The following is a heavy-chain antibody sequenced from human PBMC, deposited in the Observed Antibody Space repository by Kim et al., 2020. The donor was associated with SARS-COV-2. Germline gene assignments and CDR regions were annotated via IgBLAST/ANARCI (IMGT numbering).Heavy chain of an antibody. CDR2: IYYSGST. CDR3: ARDPQERYSSGWYDSSGMDV. V-gene: IGHV4-59*13. D-gene: IGHD6-19*01. Sequence: SETLSLTCTVSGGSISSYYWSWIRQPPGKGLEWIGYIYYSGSTNYNPSLKSRVTISVDTSKNQFSLKLSSVTAEDTAVYYCARDPQERYSSGWYDSSGMDVWGQGTTVTVSS. J-gene: IGHJ6*02. CDR1: GGSISSYY.